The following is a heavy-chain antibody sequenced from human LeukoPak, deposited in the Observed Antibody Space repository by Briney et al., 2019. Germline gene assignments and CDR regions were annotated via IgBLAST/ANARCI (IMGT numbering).Heavy chain of an antibody. V-gene: IGHV4-39*07. CDR1: GGSITSSNYF. J-gene: IGHJ4*02. CDR3: ARDSCSSTSCRRKFDN. Sequence: SETLSLTCTVSGGSITSSNYFWGWIRQSPGKGLEWIGSIYYSGSTYYNPSLKSRVTISVETSKSQFSLKLSSVTAADSAVYYCARDSCSSTSCRRKFDNWGQGTLVTVSS. D-gene: IGHD2-2*01. CDR2: IYYSGST.